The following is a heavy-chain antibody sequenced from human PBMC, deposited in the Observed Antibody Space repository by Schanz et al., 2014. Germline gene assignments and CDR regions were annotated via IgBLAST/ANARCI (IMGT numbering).Heavy chain of an antibody. J-gene: IGHJ5*02. CDR3: ARDRGYDFSFDP. Sequence: QLQLQESGPGLLKPSETLSLTCSVSGDSISSNNYHWGWIRQSPGKGLEWIGSTHSSGNTYYNPSLERRVTISVDTSKNHFSLKLSSVTAADTAVYYCARDRGYDFSFDPWGQGTLVTVSS. V-gene: IGHV4-39*07. D-gene: IGHD3-3*01. CDR1: GDSISSNNYH. CDR2: THSSGNT.